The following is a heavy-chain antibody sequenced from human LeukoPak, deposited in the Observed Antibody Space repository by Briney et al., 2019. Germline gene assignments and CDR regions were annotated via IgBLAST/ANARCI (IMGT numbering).Heavy chain of an antibody. CDR1: GFTFGDYS. J-gene: IGHJ3*02. V-gene: IGHV4-34*08. D-gene: IGHD2-2*01. Sequence: PGRSLRLSCTGSGFTFGDYSMSWIRQPPGKGLEWIGEINHSGSTNYNPSLKSRVTMSVDTSKNQFSLKLSSVTAADTAVYYCRIVEVPPPREASDIWGQGTMVTVTS. CDR2: INHSGST. CDR3: RIVEVPPPREASDI.